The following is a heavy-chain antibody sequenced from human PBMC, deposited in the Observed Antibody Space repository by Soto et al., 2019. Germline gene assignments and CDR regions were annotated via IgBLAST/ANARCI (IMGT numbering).Heavy chain of an antibody. CDR2: IYYSGST. D-gene: IGHD3-22*01. J-gene: IGHJ4*02. V-gene: IGHV4-31*03. Sequence: QVQLQESGPGLVKPSQTLSLTCTVSGGSISSGGYYWSWIRQHPGKGLEWIGYIYYSGSTYYNPSLKSRVIISVDTSKNQFSLKLSSVTAADTAVYYCANEYYDSSGYYYIDSWGQGTLVTVSS. CDR3: ANEYYDSSGYYYIDS. CDR1: GGSISSGGYY.